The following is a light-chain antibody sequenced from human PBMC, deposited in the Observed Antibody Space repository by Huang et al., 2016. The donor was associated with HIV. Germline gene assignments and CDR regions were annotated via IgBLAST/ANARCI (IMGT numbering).Light chain of an antibody. J-gene: IGKJ4*01. CDR2: ETS. CDR3: QQYGSLPLT. Sequence: DIQMTQSPSSLSASVGDRVTITCQASQDIDNSLNWYQQKPGKAPKLLIYETSNLEKGGPSRFSGGGSGRDFTFTISSLQPEDFATYYCQQYGSLPLTFGGGTKVEI. CDR1: QDIDNS. V-gene: IGKV1-33*01.